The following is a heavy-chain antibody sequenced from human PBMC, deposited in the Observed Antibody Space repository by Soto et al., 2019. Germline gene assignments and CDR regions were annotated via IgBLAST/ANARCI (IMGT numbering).Heavy chain of an antibody. CDR2: ISSSSSTI. CDR3: ARDILPITIFGVVINSGMDV. V-gene: IGHV3-48*02. D-gene: IGHD3-3*01. CDR1: GFAFISYS. Sequence: WGSLRLSCAASGFAFISYSINFCRHSPLKGREWVSYISSSSSTIYYADSVKGRFTISRDNAKNSLYLQMNSLRDEDTAVYYCARDILPITIFGVVINSGMDVWGQGTTVTVSS. J-gene: IGHJ6*02.